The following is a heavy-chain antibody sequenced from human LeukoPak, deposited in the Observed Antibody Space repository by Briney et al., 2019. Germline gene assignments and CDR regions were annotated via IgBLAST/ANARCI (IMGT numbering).Heavy chain of an antibody. V-gene: IGHV4-39*01. D-gene: IGHD2-2*01. CDR3: ATPGGGPYQLTLYFQH. CDR2: IYYSGST. J-gene: IGHJ1*01. CDR1: GGSISSSSYY. Sequence: SETLSLTCTVSGGSISSSSYYWGWIRQPPGKGLEWIGSIYYSGSTYYNPSLKSRVTISVDTSKNQFSLKLSSVTAADTAVYYCATPGGGPYQLTLYFQHWGQGTLVIVSS.